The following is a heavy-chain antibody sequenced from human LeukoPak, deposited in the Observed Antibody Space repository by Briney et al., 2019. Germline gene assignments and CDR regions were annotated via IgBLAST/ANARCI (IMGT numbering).Heavy chain of an antibody. CDR2: IYHSGYT. Sequence: SGTLSLTCAVSGGSITNSTWWSWFRQPPGKGLGWIGEIYHSGYTNYNSSLKSRVTISVDKSKNQFSLKLSSVTAADTAVYYCARAGGVVGAIPGAGDFEYWGQGTLVTVSS. CDR3: ARAGGVVGAIPGAGDFEY. V-gene: IGHV4-4*02. CDR1: GGSITNSTW. J-gene: IGHJ4*02. D-gene: IGHD1-26*01.